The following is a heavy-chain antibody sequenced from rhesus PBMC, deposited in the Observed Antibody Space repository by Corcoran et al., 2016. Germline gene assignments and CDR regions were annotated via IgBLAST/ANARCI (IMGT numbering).Heavy chain of an antibody. V-gene: IGHV4-165*01. CDR1: GGSFRYYY. D-gene: IGHD4-35*01. Sequence: QVQLQESGPGLVKPSATLSLTCAVSGGSFRYYYWRWLLQSPGKGLAWIGYFSGSSGRTDYNPSLKSRVTISTDTSKNQFALKLSSVTAADTAVYYCARDRGNFYNSLDVWGRGVLVTVSS. J-gene: IGHJ5-2*02. CDR2: FSGSSGRT. CDR3: ARDRGNFYNSLDV.